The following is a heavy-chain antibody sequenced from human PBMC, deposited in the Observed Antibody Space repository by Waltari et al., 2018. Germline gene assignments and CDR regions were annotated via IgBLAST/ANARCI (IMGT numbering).Heavy chain of an antibody. CDR3: AKGRYCSSTSCYRGLFDY. V-gene: IGHV3-30*18. CDR1: GFTFSSYG. D-gene: IGHD2-2*01. J-gene: IGHJ4*02. CDR2: LWYDGSSK. Sequence: QVQLVESGGGVVQPGRSLSLSCAASGFTFSSYGMHWVRQAPGTGQEWVAVLWYDGSSKYYADSVKGRFTISRDNSKNTLYLQMNSLRAEDTAMHYCAKGRYCSSTSCYRGLFDYWGQGTLVTVSS.